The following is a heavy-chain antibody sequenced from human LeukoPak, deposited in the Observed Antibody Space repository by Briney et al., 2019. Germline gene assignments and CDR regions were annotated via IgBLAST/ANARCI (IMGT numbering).Heavy chain of an antibody. CDR3: ARAFRVVVPAAPWTPPENYYYYYMDV. J-gene: IGHJ6*03. D-gene: IGHD2-2*01. CDR1: GYTFTSYY. CDR2: INPSGGST. V-gene: IGHV1-46*01. Sequence: ASVKVSCKASGYTFTSYYMHWVRQAPGQGLEWMGIINPSGGSTSYAQKFQGRVTMTRDMSTSTVYMELSSLRSEDTAVYYCARAFRVVVPAAPWTPPENYYYYYMDVWGKGTTVTVSS.